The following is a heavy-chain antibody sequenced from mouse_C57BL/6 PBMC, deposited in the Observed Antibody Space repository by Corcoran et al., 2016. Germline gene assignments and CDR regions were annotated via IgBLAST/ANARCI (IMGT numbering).Heavy chain of an antibody. J-gene: IGHJ3*01. Sequence: EVQLQQSGPVLVKPGASVKMSCKASGYTFTDYYMNWVKQSHGKSLEWIGVINPYNGGTSDNQKFKGKATLTVDKSSSTAYLEINSLTSEDSSVYYCAREGNGMWYVSWFAYCGQGTVSTPSA. D-gene: IGHD1-1*01. CDR2: INPYNGGT. CDR3: AREGNGMWYVSWFAY. CDR1: GYTFTDYY. V-gene: IGHV1-19*01.